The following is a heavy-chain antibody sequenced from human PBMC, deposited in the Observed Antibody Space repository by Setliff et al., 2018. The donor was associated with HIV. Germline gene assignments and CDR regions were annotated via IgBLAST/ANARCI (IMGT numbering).Heavy chain of an antibody. CDR3: ARVADRNYDFWSAYEY. CDR1: GGTFSSYA. V-gene: IGHV1-46*01. J-gene: IGHJ4*02. Sequence: ASVKVSCKASGGTFSSYAISWVRQAPGQGLEWMGIINPTGGSTYYAQKFQSRVTLTRDASTSTVYVELSSLTSDDTAVYYCARVADRNYDFWSAYEYWGQGTLVTVSS. D-gene: IGHD3-3*01. CDR2: INPTGGST.